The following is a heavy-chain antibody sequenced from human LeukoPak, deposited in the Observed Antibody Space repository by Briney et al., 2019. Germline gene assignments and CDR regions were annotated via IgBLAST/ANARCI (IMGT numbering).Heavy chain of an antibody. CDR1: GFTFSSYA. D-gene: IGHD2-15*01. CDR2: ISYDGSNK. CDR3: ARGPGYCSGGSCNRRGAFDI. J-gene: IGHJ3*02. V-gene: IGHV3-30*04. Sequence: TGGSLGLSCAASGFTFSSYAMHWVRQAPGKGLEWVAVISYDGSNKYYPDSVKGRFTISRDNSKNTLYLQMNSLRAEDTAVYYCARGPGYCSGGSCNRRGAFDIWGQGTMVTVSS.